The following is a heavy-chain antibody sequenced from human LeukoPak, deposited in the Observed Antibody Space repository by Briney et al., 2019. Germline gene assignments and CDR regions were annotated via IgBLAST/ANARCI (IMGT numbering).Heavy chain of an antibody. CDR1: GFTLTSYE. Sequence: QPGGSLRLSCAASGFTLTSYEMNWVRLAPGKELEWISYISRTGNSIYYADSVKGRFTVFRDSAKNSLYLQMNSLRAEDTAVYYCARGPYSSNWYVDYWGQGTLVTVAS. V-gene: IGHV3-48*03. CDR3: ARGPYSSNWYVDY. D-gene: IGHD6-13*01. CDR2: ISRTGNSI. J-gene: IGHJ4*02.